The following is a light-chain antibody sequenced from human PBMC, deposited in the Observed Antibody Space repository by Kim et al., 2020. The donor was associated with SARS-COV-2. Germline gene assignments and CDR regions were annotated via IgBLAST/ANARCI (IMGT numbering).Light chain of an antibody. J-gene: IGKJ4*01. V-gene: IGKV3-11*01. CDR1: QSVSSS. CDR2: DAS. CDR3: QQRSNWPLT. Sequence: FSPGEIATLSCRASQSVSSSLAWYQQKPGQAPRLLIYDASNRATGIPARFSGSGSGTDFTLIISSLEPEDFAVYYCQQRSNWPLTFGGGTKVDIK.